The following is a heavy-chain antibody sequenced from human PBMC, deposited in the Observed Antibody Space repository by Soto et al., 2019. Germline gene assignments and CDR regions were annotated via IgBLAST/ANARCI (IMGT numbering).Heavy chain of an antibody. D-gene: IGHD3-22*01. CDR1: GYTFTSYA. V-gene: IGHV1-3*01. J-gene: IGHJ4*02. Sequence: AASVKVSCKASGYTFTSYAMHWVRQAPGQRLEWMGWINAGNGNTKYAQKLQGRVTVTTDTSTSTAYMELRSLISDDTAVYYCARTTAYETSGYYYHTYWGQGTQVTVSS. CDR2: INAGNGNT. CDR3: ARTTAYETSGYYYHTY.